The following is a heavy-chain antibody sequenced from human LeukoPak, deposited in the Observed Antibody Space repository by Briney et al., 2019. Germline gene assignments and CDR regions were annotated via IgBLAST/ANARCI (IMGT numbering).Heavy chain of an antibody. Sequence: ASVRVSCKISGFGLSVLSIHWMRQAPGKGLEWVGGIRPETGEPIFAQKFRGRVTITEDTFTDTGYLELRGLTSEDTAVYYCSTDSGRSYFYFDFWGQGTLVTVSS. CDR2: IRPETGEP. CDR3: STDSGRSYFYFDF. J-gene: IGHJ4*02. CDR1: GFGLSVLS. D-gene: IGHD3-10*01. V-gene: IGHV1-24*01.